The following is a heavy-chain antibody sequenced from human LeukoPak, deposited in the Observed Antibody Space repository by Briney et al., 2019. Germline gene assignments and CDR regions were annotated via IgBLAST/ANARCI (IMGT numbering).Heavy chain of an antibody. V-gene: IGHV3-64*01. D-gene: IGHD2-15*01. CDR1: GFTFSSYA. Sequence: GGSLRLSCAAAGFTFSSYAMHWIRQAPGKGLEYVSAISSNGGSTYYANSVKGRFTISRDNSKNTLYLQMGSLRAEDMAVYYCARAEYCSGGSCTMSFWLDGMDVWGQGTTVTVSS. CDR2: ISSNGGST. CDR3: ARAEYCSGGSCTMSFWLDGMDV. J-gene: IGHJ6*02.